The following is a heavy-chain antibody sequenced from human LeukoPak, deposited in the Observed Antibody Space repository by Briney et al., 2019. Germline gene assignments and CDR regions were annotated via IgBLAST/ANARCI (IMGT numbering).Heavy chain of an antibody. CDR2: VSGSGGSP. CDR3: AKAPPVRSGHSAYDY. CDR1: GFTFSNYA. D-gene: IGHD3-22*01. Sequence: GGSLRLSCAASGFTFSNYAMSWVRQAPGKGLERVSTVSGSGGSPYYADSVKGRLTISRDNSKNTLYLQMNSLRAEDTALYYCAKAPPVRSGHSAYDYWGQGTLVTVSS. V-gene: IGHV3-23*01. J-gene: IGHJ4*02.